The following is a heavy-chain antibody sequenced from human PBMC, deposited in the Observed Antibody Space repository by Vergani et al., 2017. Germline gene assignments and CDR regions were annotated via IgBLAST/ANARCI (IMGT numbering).Heavy chain of an antibody. CDR2: IYYSGST. D-gene: IGHD6-6*01. Sequence: QVQLQESGPGLVKPSETLSLTCTVSGGSISSYYWSWIRQPPGKGLEWIGYIYYSGSTNYNPSLKSLVTISVDTSKNQCFLRLSSVTAADTAVYYCAREASIAARPGNWFDPWGQGTLVTVSS. J-gene: IGHJ5*02. CDR3: AREASIAARPGNWFDP. V-gene: IGHV4-59*01. CDR1: GGSISSYY.